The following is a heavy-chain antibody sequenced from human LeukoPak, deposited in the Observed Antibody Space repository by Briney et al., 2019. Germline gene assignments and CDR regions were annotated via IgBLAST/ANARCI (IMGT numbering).Heavy chain of an antibody. CDR3: ARLAIVGAITSSLWFDY. D-gene: IGHD1-26*01. J-gene: IGHJ4*02. V-gene: IGHV4-30-4*08. CDR2: IYYSGST. Sequence: PSQTLSLTCTVSGGSISSGDYYWSWIRQPPGKGLEWIGYIYYSGSTYYNPSLKSRVTISVDTSKNQFSLKLSSVTAADTAVYYCARLAIVGAITSSLWFDYWGQGTLVTVSS. CDR1: GGSISSGDYY.